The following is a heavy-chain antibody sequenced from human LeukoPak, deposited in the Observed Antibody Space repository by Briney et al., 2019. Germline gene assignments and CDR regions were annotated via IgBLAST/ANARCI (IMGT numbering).Heavy chain of an antibody. J-gene: IGHJ5*02. CDR2: IYASGST. V-gene: IGHV4-61*02. CDR1: GGSISSDVYY. Sequence: SQTLSLTCSVSGGSISSDVYYWSWIRQPAGKGLEWIGRIYASGSTTYNSSLKSRVTISIDTAKNQFSLKLTSVTAADTAVYYCAGTRRYCSGGSCYNWFDPWGQGTLVAVSS. CDR3: AGTRRYCSGGSCYNWFDP. D-gene: IGHD2-15*01.